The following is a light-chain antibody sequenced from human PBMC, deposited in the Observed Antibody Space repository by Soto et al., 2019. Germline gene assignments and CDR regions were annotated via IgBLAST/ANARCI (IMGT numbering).Light chain of an antibody. Sequence: EIVLTQSPGTVSLSPGESATLSCRASQSISRSDLAWYQHRPGQSPRLLIYATSSRATGIPDRFMGGGAGTGFTLTISRLEPEDSAVYYCQQYGSSPTFGGGTKVDIK. CDR3: QQYGSSPT. V-gene: IGKV3-20*01. CDR1: QSISRSD. CDR2: ATS. J-gene: IGKJ4*01.